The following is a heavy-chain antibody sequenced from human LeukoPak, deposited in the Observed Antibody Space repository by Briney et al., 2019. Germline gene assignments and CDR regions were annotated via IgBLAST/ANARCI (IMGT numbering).Heavy chain of an antibody. CDR3: ATSDDSRGYQLDY. D-gene: IGHD3-22*01. CDR2: IYTSGST. V-gene: IGHV4-4*07. J-gene: IGHJ4*02. CDR1: GDSISNYY. Sequence: SETLSLTCTVSGDSISNYYWSWIRQPAGKGLEWIGRIYTSGSTNYNPSLKSRVTVSVDTSKNQFSLNLSSVTAADTAVYYCATSDDSRGYQLDYWGQGTLVTVSS.